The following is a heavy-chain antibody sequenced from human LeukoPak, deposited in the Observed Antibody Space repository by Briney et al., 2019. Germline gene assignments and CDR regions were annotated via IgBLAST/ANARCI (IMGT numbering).Heavy chain of an antibody. CDR3: ARDQEGFDY. J-gene: IGHJ4*02. V-gene: IGHV1-46*01. CDR1: GYTFTSNY. CDR2: IYPRDGST. Sequence: ASVKVSCKASGYTFTSNYIHWVRQAPGQGLEWMGMIYPRDGSTSYAQKFQGRVTVTRDTSTGTVHMELSGLRSEDTAVYYCARDQEGFDYWGQGTLVTVSS.